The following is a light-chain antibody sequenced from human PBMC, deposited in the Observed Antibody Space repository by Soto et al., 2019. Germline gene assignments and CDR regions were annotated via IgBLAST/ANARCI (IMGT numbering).Light chain of an antibody. V-gene: IGKV1-39*01. Sequence: DIQMTQSPSSLSASVGDRVTITCRASQSISSYLHWYQQKPGKAPKVLIYGASSLQSGVPSKFSGSGSGTDFTLTISSLQPEDFATYYCQQSYSTPWTFGQGTKVEIK. CDR3: QQSYSTPWT. CDR2: GAS. CDR1: QSISSY. J-gene: IGKJ1*01.